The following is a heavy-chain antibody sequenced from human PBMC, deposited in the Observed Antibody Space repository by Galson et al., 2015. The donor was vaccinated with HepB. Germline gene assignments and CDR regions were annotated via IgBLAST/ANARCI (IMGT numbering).Heavy chain of an antibody. Sequence: SLRLSCAGSGFTFNTYDMHWVRQAPAKGLEWVAIISYDGGHQYYADSVKGRFTISRDNSKNTLFLQMNSLRAEDTAVYYCAKDGQYCSTTTCPFDSWGLGTLVTVSS. V-gene: IGHV3-30*18. CDR2: ISYDGGHQ. CDR1: GFTFNTYD. J-gene: IGHJ4*02. CDR3: AKDGQYCSTTTCPFDS. D-gene: IGHD2-2*01.